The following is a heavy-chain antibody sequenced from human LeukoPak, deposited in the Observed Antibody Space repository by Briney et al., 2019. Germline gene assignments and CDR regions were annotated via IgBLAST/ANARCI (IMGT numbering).Heavy chain of an antibody. V-gene: IGHV3-21*01. J-gene: IGHJ4*01. CDR2: ISSSSSDI. CDR3: ARIPGGLEWSDFDY. Sequence: GGSLRLSCEGSGFRFSSFIMAWVRQAPGKGLEWVSSISSSSSDIYYAGSVKGRFTISRDNAKSSLYLQMNSLRAEDTAVYYCARIPGGLEWSDFDYWGHGTVLTVSS. D-gene: IGHD3-3*01. CDR1: GFRFSSFI.